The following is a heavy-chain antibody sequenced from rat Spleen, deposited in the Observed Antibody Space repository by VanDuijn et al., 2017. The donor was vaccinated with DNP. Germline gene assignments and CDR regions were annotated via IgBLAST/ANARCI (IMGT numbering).Heavy chain of an antibody. CDR3: IRWNSGHFDY. D-gene: IGHD4-3*01. Sequence: EVQLVESGGGLVQPGGSLKLSCEASGFTFSDYNMVWVRQAPKKGLEWVATISYDGDKTNYRDSVKGRFTISRDNAKSTLYLQMNSLRSEDMATYYCIRWNSGHFDYWGQGVMVTVSS. CDR1: GFTFSDYN. V-gene: IGHV5-7*01. J-gene: IGHJ2*01. CDR2: ISYDGDKT.